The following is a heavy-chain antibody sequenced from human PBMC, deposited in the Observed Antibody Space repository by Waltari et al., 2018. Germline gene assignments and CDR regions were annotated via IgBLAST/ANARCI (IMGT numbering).Heavy chain of an antibody. CDR3: ARERVSNYVSPRFDP. CDR2: MNPNSGNT. D-gene: IGHD4-4*01. V-gene: IGHV1-8*01. CDR1: GYTFTSYD. Sequence: QVQLVQSGAEVKKPGASVTVSCKASGYTFTSYDIKWVRQATGQGLEWMGWMNPNSGNTGYAQKFQGRVTMTRNTSISTAYMELSSLRSEDTAVYYCARERVSNYVSPRFDPWGQGTLVTVSS. J-gene: IGHJ5*02.